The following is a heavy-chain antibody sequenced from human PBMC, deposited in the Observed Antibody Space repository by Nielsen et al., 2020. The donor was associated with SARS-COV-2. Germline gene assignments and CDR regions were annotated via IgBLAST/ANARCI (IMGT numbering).Heavy chain of an antibody. CDR2: MFYNGRT. CDR3: ARCSERYFYYYGMDV. J-gene: IGHJ6*02. V-gene: IGHV4-59*01. CDR1: GGSISSDY. Sequence: SETLSLTCTVSGGSISSDYWSWIRQPPGGGLEWIGYMFYNGRTNYNPSLQSRVTMSVDTSRNQFSLKLDSVTAADTAVYYCARCSERYFYYYGMDVWGRGTTVTVSS. D-gene: IGHD6-19*01.